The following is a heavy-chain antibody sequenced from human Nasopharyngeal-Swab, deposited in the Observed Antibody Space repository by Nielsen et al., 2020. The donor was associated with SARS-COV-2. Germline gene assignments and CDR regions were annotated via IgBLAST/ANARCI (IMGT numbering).Heavy chain of an antibody. CDR1: GFTFTNAW. V-gene: IGHV3-15*01. J-gene: IGHJ4*02. D-gene: IGHD4-17*01. CDR3: TTRAPPYGYYPIDY. Sequence: GESLKISCAASGFTFTNAWMTWVRQAPGKGLEWVGRIKSKTDGGTTDYGAPVKGRFIISRDDSKNTLYLQLNSLETEDTAMYYCTTRAPPYGYYPIDYWGLGTLVTVSS. CDR2: IKSKTDGGTT.